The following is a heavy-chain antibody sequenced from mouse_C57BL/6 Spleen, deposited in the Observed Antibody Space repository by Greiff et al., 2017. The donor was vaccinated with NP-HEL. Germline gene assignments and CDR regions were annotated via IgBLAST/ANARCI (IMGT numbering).Heavy chain of an antibody. D-gene: IGHD2-4*01. CDR1: GYTFTDYE. CDR3: TRGSTMITDYYAMDY. Sequence: VQRVESGAELVRPGASVTLSCKASGYTFTDYEMHWVKQTPVHGLEWIGAIDPETGGTAYNQKFKGKAILTADKSSSTAYMELRSLTSEDSAVYYCTRGSTMITDYYAMDYWGQGTSVTVSS. V-gene: IGHV1-15*01. CDR2: IDPETGGT. J-gene: IGHJ4*01.